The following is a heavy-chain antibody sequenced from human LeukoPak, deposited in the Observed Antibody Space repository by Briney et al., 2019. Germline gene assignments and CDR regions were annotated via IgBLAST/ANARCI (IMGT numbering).Heavy chain of an antibody. D-gene: IGHD1-1*01. Sequence: ASVKVSCKASGGTFSTYSLSWVRQAPRQGLEWMGGIIPIFGTANYAQKFQGRVTITTDESTSTAYMELSSLRSEDTAVYYCAREQLHPGGYYYYYYMDVWGKGTTVTVSS. CDR1: GGTFSTYS. CDR3: AREQLHPGGYYYYYYMDV. V-gene: IGHV1-69*05. CDR2: IIPIFGTA. J-gene: IGHJ6*03.